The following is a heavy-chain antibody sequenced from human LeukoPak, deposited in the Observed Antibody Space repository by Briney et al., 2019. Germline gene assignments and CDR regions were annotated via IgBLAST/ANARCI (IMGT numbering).Heavy chain of an antibody. Sequence: SETLSLTCTVSGGSISSSSYYWSWIRQPAGKGLEWIGRIYTSGSTNYNPSLKSRVTISVDTSKNQFSLKLSSVTAADTAVYYCARASYSYDINGWVPFDYWGQGTLVTVSS. V-gene: IGHV4-61*02. CDR3: ARASYSYDINGWVPFDY. CDR1: GGSISSSSYY. CDR2: IYTSGST. J-gene: IGHJ4*02. D-gene: IGHD3-22*01.